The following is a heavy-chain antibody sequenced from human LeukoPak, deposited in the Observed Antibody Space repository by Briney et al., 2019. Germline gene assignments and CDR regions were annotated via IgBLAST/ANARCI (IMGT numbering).Heavy chain of an antibody. CDR2: ISSSDDFI. J-gene: IGHJ4*02. CDR1: GFTFSAFT. CDR3: AKVPGPNYGDYVYYFDY. D-gene: IGHD4-17*01. Sequence: GGSLRLSCAASGFTFSAFTMNWVRQAPGRGLEWVSSISSSDDFIHYADSVKGRFTISRDISKNTLYLQMNSLRAEDTALYYCAKVPGPNYGDYVYYFDYWGQGTLVTVSS. V-gene: IGHV3-21*04.